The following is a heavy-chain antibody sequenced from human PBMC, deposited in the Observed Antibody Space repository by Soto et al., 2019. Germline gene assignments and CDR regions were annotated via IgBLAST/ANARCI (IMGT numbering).Heavy chain of an antibody. V-gene: IGHV3-23*01. CDR1: GFTXSSYA. J-gene: IGHJ4*02. Sequence: GGSLRLSCAASGFTXSSYAMSWVRQAPGKGLEWVSAISGSGGSTYYADSVKGRFTISRDNSKNTLYLQMNSLRAEDTAVYYCAKGGYYYDSSGYFSKYWGQGTLVTVSS. D-gene: IGHD3-22*01. CDR3: AKGGYYYDSSGYFSKY. CDR2: ISGSGGST.